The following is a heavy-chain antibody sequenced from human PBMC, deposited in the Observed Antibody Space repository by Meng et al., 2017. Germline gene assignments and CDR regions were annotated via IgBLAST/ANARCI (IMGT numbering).Heavy chain of an antibody. V-gene: IGHV3-23*01. CDR2: ISGSGGST. Sequence: GESLKISCAASGFTFSSYAMSWVRQAPGKGLEWVSAISGSGGSTYYADSVKGRFTISRDNSKNTLYLQMNSLGAEDTAVYYCAKNAEWLLGYFDLWGRGTLVTVSS. D-gene: IGHD3-3*01. J-gene: IGHJ2*01. CDR3: AKNAEWLLGYFDL. CDR1: GFTFSSYA.